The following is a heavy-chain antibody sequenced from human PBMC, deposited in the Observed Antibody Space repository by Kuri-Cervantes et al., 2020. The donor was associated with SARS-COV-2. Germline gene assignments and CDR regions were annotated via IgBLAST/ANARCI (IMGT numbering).Heavy chain of an antibody. Sequence: SESLSLTCTVSGGSISSYYWSWIRQPAGKGLEWIGRIYTSGSTNYNPSLKSRVTISVDTSTNQFPLKLSSVTAADTAVYYCARAPSRGQWLVKYYFDHWGQGTLVTVSS. J-gene: IGHJ4*02. CDR3: ARAPSRGQWLVKYYFDH. D-gene: IGHD6-19*01. CDR1: GGSISSYY. CDR2: IYTSGST. V-gene: IGHV4-4*07.